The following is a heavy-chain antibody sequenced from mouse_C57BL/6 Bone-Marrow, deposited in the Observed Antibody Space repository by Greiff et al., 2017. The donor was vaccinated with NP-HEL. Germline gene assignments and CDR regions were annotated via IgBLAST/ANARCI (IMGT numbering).Heavy chain of an antibody. J-gene: IGHJ2*01. Sequence: EVQLQQSGAELVRPGASVKLSCTASGFNIKDDYMHWVKQRPEQGLEWIGWIDPENGDTEYASEFQGKATITADTSSNTAYLQLSSLTSEDTAVYYCTTLYDGSYYFDYWGQGTTLTVSS. V-gene: IGHV14-4*01. D-gene: IGHD2-3*01. CDR3: TTLYDGSYYFDY. CDR1: GFNIKDDY. CDR2: IDPENGDT.